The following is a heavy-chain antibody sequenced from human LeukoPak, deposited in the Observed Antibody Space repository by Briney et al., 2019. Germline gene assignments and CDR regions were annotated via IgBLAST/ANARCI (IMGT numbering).Heavy chain of an antibody. V-gene: IGHV4-59*01. CDR3: ARGAGPYYYERNSYKSV. Sequence: SETLSLTCTVSGGSIGSYYWSWIRQPPGKGLEWIGYIYYSGTTNYNPSLKSRVFMSIDTSNSQFSLKLSSVTAADTGVYYCARGAGPYYYERNSYKSVWGQGALVTVSS. CDR1: GGSIGSYY. D-gene: IGHD3-3*01. CDR2: IYYSGTT. J-gene: IGHJ4*02.